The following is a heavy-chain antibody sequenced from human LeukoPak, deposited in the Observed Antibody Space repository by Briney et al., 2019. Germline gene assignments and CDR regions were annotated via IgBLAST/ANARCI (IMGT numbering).Heavy chain of an antibody. CDR3: ARGGRYYYDSSGYRDAFDI. D-gene: IGHD3-22*01. CDR1: GGSISSYY. V-gene: IGHV4-4*07. CDR2: IYTSGST. J-gene: IGHJ3*02. Sequence: SETLSLTCTVSGGSISSYYWSWIRQPAGKGLEWIGRIYTSGSTNYNPSLKSRVTMSVDTSKNQFSLKLSSVTAADTAVYYCARGGRYYYDSSGYRDAFDIWGQGTMVTVSP.